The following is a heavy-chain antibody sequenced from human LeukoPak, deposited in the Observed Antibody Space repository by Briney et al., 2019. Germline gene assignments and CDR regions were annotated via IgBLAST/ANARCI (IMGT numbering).Heavy chain of an antibody. CDR3: ARGVYYDYIWGSSGYYYYMDV. CDR2: ISAYNGNT. Sequence: ASVKVSCKASGYTFTSYGISWVRQAPGQGLEWMGWISAYNGNTNYAQKLQGRVTMTTDTSTSTAYMELRSLRSDDTAVYYCARGVYYDYIWGSSGYYYYMDVWGKGTTVTVSS. J-gene: IGHJ6*03. D-gene: IGHD3-16*01. CDR1: GYTFTSYG. V-gene: IGHV1-18*01.